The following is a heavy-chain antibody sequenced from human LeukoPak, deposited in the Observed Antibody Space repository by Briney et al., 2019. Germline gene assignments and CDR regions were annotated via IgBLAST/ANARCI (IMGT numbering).Heavy chain of an antibody. CDR1: GGSISSSSYY. Sequence: SETLSLTCTVSGGSISSSSYYWGWIRQPPGKGLEWIGSIYYSGSTYYNPSLKSRVTISVDTSKNQFSLKLSSVTAADTAVYYCARDFSHRYSYGAESGMDVWGQGTTVTVSS. D-gene: IGHD5-18*01. CDR3: ARDFSHRYSYGAESGMDV. J-gene: IGHJ6*02. V-gene: IGHV4-39*02. CDR2: IYYSGST.